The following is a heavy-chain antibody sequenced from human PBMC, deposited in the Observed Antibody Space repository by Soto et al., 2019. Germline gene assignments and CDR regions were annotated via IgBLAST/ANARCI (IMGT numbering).Heavy chain of an antibody. D-gene: IGHD1-26*01. J-gene: IGHJ6*02. Sequence: ALRLSCVGAGFNFANFGIQWIRQAPGKVLEWVAIISRDGRGEAFADSVKGRFAISRDNTKNSLYLQMNSLRVEDTALYYCARRIVGDTGHAMDVWGQGTTVTVSS. CDR3: ARRIVGDTGHAMDV. V-gene: IGHV3-30*03. CDR1: GFNFANFG. CDR2: ISRDGRGE.